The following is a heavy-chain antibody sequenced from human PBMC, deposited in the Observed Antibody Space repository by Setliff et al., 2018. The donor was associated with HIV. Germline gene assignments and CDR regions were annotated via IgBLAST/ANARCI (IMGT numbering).Heavy chain of an antibody. D-gene: IGHD3-16*01. V-gene: IGHV1-46*01. J-gene: IGHJ4*02. Sequence: GASVKVSCKASGYAFTSQFMHWVRQAPGQGLEWMGIISPSGDRTTYAQRFRGRVTMTSDTSTGTVYMELSSLSSADTAIYYCAKADVLLCDFWGQGTLVTVSS. CDR1: GYAFTSQF. CDR3: AKADVLLCDF. CDR2: ISPSGDRT.